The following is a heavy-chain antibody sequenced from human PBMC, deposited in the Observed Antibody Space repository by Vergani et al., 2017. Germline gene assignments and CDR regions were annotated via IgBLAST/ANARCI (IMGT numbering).Heavy chain of an antibody. CDR1: GYTFTGYY. CDR3: AREYYYDSSGYPIGDY. CDR2: INPNSGGT. J-gene: IGHJ4*01. Sequence: QVQLVQSGAEVKKPGASVKVSCKASGYTFTGYYMHWVRQAPGQGLEWMGWINPNSGGTNYAQKFQGRVTMTRDTSISTAYMELSRLRSDDTAVYYCAREYYYDSSGYPIGDYWGHGTLVTVSS. D-gene: IGHD3-22*01. V-gene: IGHV1-2*02.